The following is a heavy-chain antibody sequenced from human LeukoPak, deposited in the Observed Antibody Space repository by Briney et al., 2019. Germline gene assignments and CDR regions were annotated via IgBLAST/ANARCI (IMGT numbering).Heavy chain of an antibody. D-gene: IGHD4-23*01. CDR3: ARSGLSRNSAPNGWVDY. J-gene: IGHJ4*02. Sequence: ASVKVSCKASGGTFSSYAISWVRQAPGQGLEWMGRIIPILGIANYAQKFQGRVTITADKSTSTAYMELSSLRSEDTAVYYCARSGLSRNSAPNGWVDYWGQGTLVTVSS. CDR2: IIPILGIA. V-gene: IGHV1-69*04. CDR1: GGTFSSYA.